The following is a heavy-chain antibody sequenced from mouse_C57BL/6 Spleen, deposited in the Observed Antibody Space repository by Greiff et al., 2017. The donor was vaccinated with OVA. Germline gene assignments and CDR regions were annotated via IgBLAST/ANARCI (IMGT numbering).Heavy chain of an antibody. CDR3: ARSPLYYDYDGYAMDY. CDR2: IYWDDDK. D-gene: IGHD2-4*01. Sequence: ESGPGILQSSQTLSLTCSFSGFSLSTSGMGVSWIRQPSGKGLEWLAHIYWDDDKRYNPSLKSRLTISKDTSRNEVFLKITSVDTADTATYYCARSPLYYDYDGYAMDYWGQGTSVTVSS. V-gene: IGHV8-12*01. J-gene: IGHJ4*01. CDR1: GFSLSTSGMG.